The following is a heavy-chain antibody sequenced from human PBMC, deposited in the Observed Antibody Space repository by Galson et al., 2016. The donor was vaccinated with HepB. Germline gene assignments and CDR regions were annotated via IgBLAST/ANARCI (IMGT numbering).Heavy chain of an antibody. Sequence: SLRLSCAASEFIFSKYSMNWVRQAPGKGLEYVSAISGNGERTHYADSVKGRFTISRDNSKNTMFLQMGRLRTEDMGVYYCARVRYGYSSSSLFGWLEPWGQGTLVTVSS. CDR2: ISGNGERT. V-gene: IGHV3-64*02. CDR3: ARVRYGYSSSSLFGWLEP. D-gene: IGHD5-18*01. CDR1: EFIFSKYS. J-gene: IGHJ5*02.